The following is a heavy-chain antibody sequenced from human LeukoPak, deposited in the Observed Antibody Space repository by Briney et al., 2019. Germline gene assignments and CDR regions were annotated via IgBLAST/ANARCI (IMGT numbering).Heavy chain of an antibody. V-gene: IGHV4-39*01. J-gene: IGHJ3*02. CDR1: GGSITSSSYY. Sequence: PSETLSLTCTVSGGSITSSSYYWGWIRQPPGEGLEWIGSLYHSGSTYYNPSLKSRVTISVDTSKNQFSLKLSSVTAADTAVYYCARHPHQLRFLEWLLDAFDIWGQGTMVTVSS. CDR3: ARHPHQLRFLEWLLDAFDI. D-gene: IGHD3-3*01. CDR2: LYHSGST.